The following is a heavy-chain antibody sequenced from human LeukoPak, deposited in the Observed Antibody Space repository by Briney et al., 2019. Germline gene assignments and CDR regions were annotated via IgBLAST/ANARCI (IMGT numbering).Heavy chain of an antibody. D-gene: IGHD3-22*01. V-gene: IGHV1-69*13. CDR3: ARDAASQDDNNGYYSN. J-gene: IGHJ4*02. CDR2: IIPIFGTA. CDR1: GGTFSSYA. Sequence: SVKVSCKASGGTFSSYAISWVRQAPGQGLEWMGGIIPIFGTANYAQKFQGRVTITADESTSTAYMELSSLRSEDTAVYFCARDAASQDDNNGYYSNWGQGTLVTVSS.